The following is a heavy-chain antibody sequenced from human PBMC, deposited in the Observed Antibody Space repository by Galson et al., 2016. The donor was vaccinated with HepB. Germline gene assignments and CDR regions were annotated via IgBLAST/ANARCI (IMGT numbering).Heavy chain of an antibody. CDR1: GFTFSGYS. J-gene: IGHJ4*02. CDR3: ARVQTFYDYTWGTSRPRYFDY. D-gene: IGHD3-16*02. Sequence: SLRLSCAASGFTFSGYSMNWVRQAPGKGLEWVSLIYSGGSTYYADSVRGRFTISRDISKNTLFLEMLNLRAEDTAVYYCARVQTFYDYTWGTSRPRYFDYWGQGTLVTVSS. V-gene: IGHV3-53*01. CDR2: IYSGGST.